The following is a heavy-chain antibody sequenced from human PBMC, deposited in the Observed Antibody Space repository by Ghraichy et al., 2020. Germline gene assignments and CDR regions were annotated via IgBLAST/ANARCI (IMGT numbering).Heavy chain of an antibody. CDR2: INHSGST. CDR3: ARGHTAMID. J-gene: IGHJ4*02. D-gene: IGHD5-18*01. V-gene: IGHV4-34*01. CDR1: GGSFSGYY. Sequence: SETLSLTCAVYGGSFSGYYWSWIRQPPGKGLEWIGEINHSGSTNYNPSLKSRVTISVDTSKNQFSLKLSSVTAADTAVYYCARGHTAMIDWGQRTLVTVSS.